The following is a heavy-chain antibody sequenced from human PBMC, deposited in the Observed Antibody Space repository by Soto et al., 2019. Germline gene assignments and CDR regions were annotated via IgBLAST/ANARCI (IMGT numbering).Heavy chain of an antibody. D-gene: IGHD4-17*01. CDR1: GYTFTGYY. V-gene: IGHV1-2*02. J-gene: IGHJ6*02. CDR3: ARDASGDYVYYCYYYGMDV. CDR2: INPNSGGT. Sequence: ASVKVSCKASGYTFTGYYMHWVRQAPGQGLEWMGWINPNSGGTNYAQKFQGRVTMTRDTSISTAYMELSRLRSDDTAVYYCARDASGDYVYYCYYYGMDVWGQGTTVTVSS.